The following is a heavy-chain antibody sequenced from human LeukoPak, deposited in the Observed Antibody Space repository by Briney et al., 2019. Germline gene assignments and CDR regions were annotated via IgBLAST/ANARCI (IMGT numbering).Heavy chain of an antibody. CDR2: ISAYNGNT. CDR1: GYTFTSYG. J-gene: IGHJ4*02. Sequence: ASVKVSCKASGYTFTSYGISWVRQAPGQGLEWMGWISAYNGNTNYAQKLQGRVTMTTDTSTSTAYMELRSLRSDDTAVYYCARVGDDFWSGYYEYWGQGTLVTVSS. D-gene: IGHD3-3*01. V-gene: IGHV1-18*01. CDR3: ARVGDDFWSGYYEY.